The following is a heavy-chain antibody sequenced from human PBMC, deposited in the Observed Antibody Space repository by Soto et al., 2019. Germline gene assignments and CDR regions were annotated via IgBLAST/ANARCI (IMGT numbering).Heavy chain of an antibody. CDR2: ITSASDYI. CDR3: ARVGTGSSTPLDI. J-gene: IGHJ3*02. Sequence: GGSLRLSCVASGFMFTKSTMNWVRQAPGKGLEWVSSITSASDYIFYADSVKGRFTISRDNANNSLYLQMNSLRAEDMAVYYCARVGTGSSTPLDIWGQGTMVTVSS. CDR1: GFMFTKST. V-gene: IGHV3-21*01. D-gene: IGHD3-9*01.